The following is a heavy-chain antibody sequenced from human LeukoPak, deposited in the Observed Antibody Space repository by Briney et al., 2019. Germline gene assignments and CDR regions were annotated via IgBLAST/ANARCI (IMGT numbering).Heavy chain of an antibody. V-gene: IGHV3-23*01. D-gene: IGHD6-13*01. CDR1: GFTFSTYA. J-gene: IGHJ4*02. CDR2: ISGSSSNT. CDR3: AKLIAAAGGY. Sequence: GGSLRLSCAASGFTFSTYAMSWVRQAPGKGLEWVSAISGSSSNTYYADSVKGRFTISRDNSQNTLYLQMNSLRAEDTAVYYCAKLIAAAGGYWGQGTLVTVSS.